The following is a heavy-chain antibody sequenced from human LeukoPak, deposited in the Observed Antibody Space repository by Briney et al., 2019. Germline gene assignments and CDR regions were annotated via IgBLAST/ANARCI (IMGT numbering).Heavy chain of an antibody. CDR2: IYTSGST. CDR1: GGSISSYY. J-gene: IGHJ4*02. CDR3: ARRAYSTAYWKHFDS. Sequence: SETLSLTCTVSGGSISSYYWSWIRQPAGKGLEWIGRIYTSGSTNYNPSLKSRVTMSVDTPKNQFSLKLSSVTAADTAVYYCARRAYSTAYWKHFDSWGQGTLVTVSS. D-gene: IGHD1-1*01. V-gene: IGHV4-4*07.